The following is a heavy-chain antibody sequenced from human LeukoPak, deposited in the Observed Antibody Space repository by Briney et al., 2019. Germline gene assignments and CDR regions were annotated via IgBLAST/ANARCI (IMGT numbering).Heavy chain of an antibody. V-gene: IGHV3-7*01. D-gene: IGHD2-15*01. CDR3: ARRYWSDPYCSGGSCYSFSWFDP. J-gene: IGHJ5*02. CDR1: GFTFSSYW. CDR2: IKQDGSEK. Sequence: GGSLRLSCAASGFTFSSYWMSWVRQAPGKGLEWVANIKQDGSEKYYVDSVKGRFTISRDNAKNSLYLQMNSLRAEDTAVYYCARRYWSDPYCSGGSCYSFSWFDPWGQGTLVTVSS.